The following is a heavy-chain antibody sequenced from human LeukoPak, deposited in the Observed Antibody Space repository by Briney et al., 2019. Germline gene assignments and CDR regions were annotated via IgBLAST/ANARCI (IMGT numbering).Heavy chain of an antibody. D-gene: IGHD5-12*01. CDR1: AYKFTSYG. J-gene: IGHJ5*02. Sequence: ASVKVSCKASAYKFTSYGISWVRQAPGQGLDWMGWISAYNGNTNYAHNLQGRVTMTTDTSTSTAYMELRSLRSDDTAVYYCARGATENWFGPWGQGTLVTVSS. CDR2: ISAYNGNT. CDR3: ARGATENWFGP. V-gene: IGHV1-18*01.